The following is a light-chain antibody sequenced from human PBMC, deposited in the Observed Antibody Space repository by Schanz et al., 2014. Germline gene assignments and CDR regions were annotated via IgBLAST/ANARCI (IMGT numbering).Light chain of an antibody. Sequence: EIVLTQSPDTLSVSPGERATLSCRASRSVGSNLAWYQQKPGQAPRLLVYYISTRATGVPARFSGGGSGTEFTLTISSLQSEDFAVYYCQQYSSSPYTFGQGTKLEVK. V-gene: IGKV3-15*01. CDR1: RSVGSN. CDR2: YIS. J-gene: IGKJ2*01. CDR3: QQYSSSPYT.